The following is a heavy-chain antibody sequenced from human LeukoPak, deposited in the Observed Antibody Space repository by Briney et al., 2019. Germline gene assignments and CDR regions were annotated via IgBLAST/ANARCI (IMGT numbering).Heavy chain of an antibody. CDR3: ASPGIAVAGPFDY. Sequence: SVKVSCKASGGTFSSYAISWVRQAPGQGLEWMGGIIPIFGTANYAQKFQGRVTITADESTSTAYMELSSLRSEDTAVYYCASPGIAVAGPFDYWGQGTLATVSS. CDR1: GGTFSSYA. CDR2: IIPIFGTA. D-gene: IGHD6-19*01. J-gene: IGHJ4*02. V-gene: IGHV1-69*13.